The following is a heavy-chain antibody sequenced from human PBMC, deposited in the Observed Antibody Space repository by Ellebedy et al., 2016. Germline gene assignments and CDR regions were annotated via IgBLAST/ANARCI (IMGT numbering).Heavy chain of an antibody. D-gene: IGHD5-24*01. CDR1: GYTFTSYG. V-gene: IGHV1-18*04. J-gene: IGHJ3*02. CDR3: ATGGVEMATIWDAFDI. Sequence: ASVKVSXKASGYTFTSYGISWVRQAPGQGLEWMGWISAYNGNTNYAQKLQGRVTMTTDTSTSTAYMELRSLRSDDTAVYYCATGGVEMATIWDAFDIWGQGTMVTVSS. CDR2: ISAYNGNT.